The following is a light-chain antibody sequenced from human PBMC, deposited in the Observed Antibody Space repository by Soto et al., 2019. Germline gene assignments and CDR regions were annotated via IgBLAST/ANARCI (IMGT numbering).Light chain of an antibody. Sequence: IQLTQSPSSLSASVGDAVTITCRASQAMGRYFAWYQQRPGTAPKLLIYSASTLHSGVPSRFSGSGSGTDFTLTISSLQPEDFATYYCQQVDSYPRTFGPGTTVEI. CDR2: SAS. J-gene: IGKJ3*01. V-gene: IGKV1-9*01. CDR1: QAMGRY. CDR3: QQVDSYPRT.